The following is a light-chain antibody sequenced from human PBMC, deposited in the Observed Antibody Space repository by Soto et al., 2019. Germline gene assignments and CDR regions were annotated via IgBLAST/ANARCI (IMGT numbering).Light chain of an antibody. CDR1: QSVSKNF. CDR2: GAS. V-gene: IGKV3-20*01. CDR3: QRYGTAPPT. J-gene: IGKJ4*01. Sequence: EIVLTQSPGTLSLSPGERATLSCRASQSVSKNFLAWYQQKPGQAPRLLISGASNRATVIPDRYSGSGSGTDFSLTIDRLEAEDLGVYFFQRYGTAPPTFGGGTNVAIK.